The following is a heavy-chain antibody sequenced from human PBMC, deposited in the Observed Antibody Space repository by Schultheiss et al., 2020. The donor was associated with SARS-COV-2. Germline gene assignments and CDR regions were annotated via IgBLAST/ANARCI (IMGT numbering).Heavy chain of an antibody. CDR3: ARATRVVVTAKYYGMDV. CDR2: IYYSGST. Sequence: SETLSLTCTVSGGSISSYYWSWIRQPPGKGLEWIGYIYYSGSTNYNPSLKSRVTISVDTSKNQFSLKLSSVTAADTAVYYCARATRVVVTAKYYGMDVWGQGTTVTVSS. V-gene: IGHV4-59*12. D-gene: IGHD2-21*02. J-gene: IGHJ6*02. CDR1: GGSISSYY.